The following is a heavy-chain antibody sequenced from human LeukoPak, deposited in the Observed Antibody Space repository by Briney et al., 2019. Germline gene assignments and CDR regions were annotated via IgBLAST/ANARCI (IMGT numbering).Heavy chain of an antibody. J-gene: IGHJ3*02. CDR1: GGSISSYY. CDR3: ARDQRYYYDSTGAFDI. V-gene: IGHV4-4*07. Sequence: PSETLSLTCTVSGGSISSYYWSWIRQPAGKGLEWIGRIYTSGSTNYDPSLKSRVTMSVDTSKNQFSLKLSSVPAADTAVYYCARDQRYYYDSTGAFDIWGQGTMVTVSS. CDR2: IYTSGST. D-gene: IGHD3-22*01.